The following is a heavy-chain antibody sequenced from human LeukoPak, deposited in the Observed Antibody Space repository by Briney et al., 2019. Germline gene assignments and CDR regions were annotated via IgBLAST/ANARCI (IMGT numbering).Heavy chain of an antibody. V-gene: IGHV3-23*01. CDR3: AKEATTVTTGAPYYYYYYGMDV. D-gene: IGHD4-17*01. J-gene: IGHJ6*02. CDR1: GFTFSSYA. Sequence: GGSLRLSCAASGFTFSSYAVSWVRQAPGKGLEWVSAISGSGGSTYYADSVKGRFTISRDNSKNTLYLQMNSLRAEDTAVYYCAKEATTVTTGAPYYYYYYGMDVWGQGTTVTVSS. CDR2: ISGSGGST.